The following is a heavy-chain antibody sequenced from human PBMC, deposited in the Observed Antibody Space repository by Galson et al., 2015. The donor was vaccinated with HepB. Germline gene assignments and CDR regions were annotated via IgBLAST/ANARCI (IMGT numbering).Heavy chain of an antibody. CDR2: ISSNGGST. Sequence: SLRLSCAASGFTFSSYAMHWVRQAPGKGLEYVSAISSNGGSTYYANSVKGRFTISRDNSKNTLYLQMGSLRAEDMAVYYCARDFSGCQGDGMDVWGQGTTVTVSS. D-gene: IGHD6-19*01. V-gene: IGHV3-64*01. CDR1: GFTFSSYA. CDR3: ARDFSGCQGDGMDV. J-gene: IGHJ6*02.